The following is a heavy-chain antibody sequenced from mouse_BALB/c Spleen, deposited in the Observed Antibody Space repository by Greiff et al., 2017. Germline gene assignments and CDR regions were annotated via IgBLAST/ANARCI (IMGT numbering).Heavy chain of an antibody. CDR3: ARGGSAFAY. V-gene: IGHV14-3*02. Sequence: EVQLQQSGAELVKPGASVKLSCTASGFNINDTYMHWVKQRPEQGLEWIGRIDPANGNTKYDPKFQGKATITADTSSNTAYLQLSSLTSEDTAVYYCARGGSAFAYWGQGTLVTVSA. CDR1: GFNINDTY. J-gene: IGHJ3*01. CDR2: IDPANGNT. D-gene: IGHD1-1*01.